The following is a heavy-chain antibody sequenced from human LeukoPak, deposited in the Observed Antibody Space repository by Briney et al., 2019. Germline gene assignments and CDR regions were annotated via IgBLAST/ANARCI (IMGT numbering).Heavy chain of an antibody. Sequence: GESLKISCKGSGYSFTSYWIGWVRQMPGKGLEWMGIIYPGDSDTRYSPSFQGQVTISADKSISTAYLQWSSLKASDTAMYYCAGHSRNTTYSSGWEPRRGAFDIWGQGTMVTVSS. V-gene: IGHV5-51*01. CDR2: IYPGDSDT. CDR3: AGHSRNTTYSSGWEPRRGAFDI. CDR1: GYSFTSYW. J-gene: IGHJ3*02. D-gene: IGHD6-19*01.